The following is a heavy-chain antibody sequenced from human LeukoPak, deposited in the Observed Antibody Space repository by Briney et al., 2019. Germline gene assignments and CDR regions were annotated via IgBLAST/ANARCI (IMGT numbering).Heavy chain of an antibody. J-gene: IGHJ6*02. CDR2: IYYSGST. D-gene: IGHD3-22*01. CDR1: GGSISSYY. CDR3: ARVVRTYYYDSSGYYGRDDYYYGVDV. V-gene: IGHV4-59*08. Sequence: SETLSLTCTVSGGSISSYYWSWIRQPPGKGLEWIGYIYYSGSTNYNPSLKSRVTISVDTSKNQFSLKLSSVTAADTAVYYCARVVRTYYYDSSGYYGRDDYYYGVDVWGQGTTVTVSS.